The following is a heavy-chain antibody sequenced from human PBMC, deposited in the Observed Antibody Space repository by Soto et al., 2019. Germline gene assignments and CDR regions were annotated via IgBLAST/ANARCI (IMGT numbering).Heavy chain of an antibody. Sequence: PGGSLRLSCAASGFTFDDYAMHWVRQAPGKGLEWVSGISWNSGSIGYADPVKGRFTISRDNAKNSLYLQMNSLRAEDTALYYCAKGGYSYGPQSQFDYWGQGTLVTVSS. CDR3: AKGGYSYGPQSQFDY. V-gene: IGHV3-9*01. CDR1: GFTFDDYA. D-gene: IGHD5-18*01. CDR2: ISWNSGSI. J-gene: IGHJ4*02.